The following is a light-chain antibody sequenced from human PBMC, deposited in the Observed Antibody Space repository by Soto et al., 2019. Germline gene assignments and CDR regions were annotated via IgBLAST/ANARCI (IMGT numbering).Light chain of an antibody. CDR3: AAWDDSLEVV. Sequence: QSVLTQPPSASGTPGQRVTISCSGSSSNIGSNYVYWYQQLPGTAPKLLIYSNNQRPSGVPDRFSGSKSGTSASLAISGLQSEDEADYYCAAWDDSLEVVFGGGTKLTVL. CDR1: SSNIGSNY. V-gene: IGLV1-47*02. CDR2: SNN. J-gene: IGLJ2*01.